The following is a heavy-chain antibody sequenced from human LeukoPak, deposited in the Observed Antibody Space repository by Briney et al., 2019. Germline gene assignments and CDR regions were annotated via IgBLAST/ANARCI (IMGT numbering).Heavy chain of an antibody. J-gene: IGHJ6*03. Sequence: PSETLSLTCTVSGGSISSYYWSWIRQPAGKGLEWIGRIYTSGSTNYNPSLRSRVTMSVDTSKNQFSLKLSSVTAADTAVYYCARDGEGHSSSWQVSHYMDVWGKGTTVTVSS. CDR3: ARDGEGHSSSWQVSHYMDV. D-gene: IGHD6-13*01. CDR2: IYTSGST. CDR1: GGSISSYY. V-gene: IGHV4-4*07.